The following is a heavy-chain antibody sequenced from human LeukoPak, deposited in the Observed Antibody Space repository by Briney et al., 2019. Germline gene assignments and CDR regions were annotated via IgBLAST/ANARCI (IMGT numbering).Heavy chain of an antibody. CDR3: AELGITMXGGV. D-gene: IGHD3-10*02. V-gene: IGHV3-48*03. CDR1: GFTFSSYE. Sequence: GGSLRLSCAASGFTFSSYEMNWVRQAPGKGLEWVSYISSSGSTIYYADSVKGRFTISRGNAKNSLYLQMNSLRAEDTAVYYCAELGITMXGGVWGXXXTVTISS. J-gene: IGHJ6*02. CDR2: ISSSGSTI.